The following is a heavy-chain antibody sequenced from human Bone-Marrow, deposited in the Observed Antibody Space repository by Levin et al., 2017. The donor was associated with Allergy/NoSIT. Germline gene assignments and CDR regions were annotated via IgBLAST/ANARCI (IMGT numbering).Heavy chain of an antibody. J-gene: IGHJ4*02. V-gene: IGHV3-7*01. Sequence: SCAASGFTFSSYWMSWVRQAPGKGLEWVATIKQDGSEKYYVDSLEGRVTISRDNAESSLYLQMNGLRAEDTAVYYCARAFPFDCSSTSCAGFDSWGQGTLVTVSS. CDR3: ARAFPFDCSSTSCAGFDS. D-gene: IGHD2-2*01. CDR2: IKQDGSEK. CDR1: GFTFSSYW.